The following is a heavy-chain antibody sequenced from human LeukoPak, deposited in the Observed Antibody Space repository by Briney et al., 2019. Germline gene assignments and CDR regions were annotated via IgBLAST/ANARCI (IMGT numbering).Heavy chain of an antibody. D-gene: IGHD3-10*01. CDR3: ARDPSSMVRGVIIWYFDL. J-gene: IGHJ4*02. CDR1: GYTFSGQY. CDR2: INPSNGAT. V-gene: IGHV1-2*02. Sequence: ASVKVSCKASGYTFSGQYMHWVRQAPGQGLDGLGGINPSNGATNYAQKFLGRVTMTRDTSIGTPYMELNRLTSDDTAMYYCARDPSSMVRGVIIWYFDLWGQGTLVTVSS.